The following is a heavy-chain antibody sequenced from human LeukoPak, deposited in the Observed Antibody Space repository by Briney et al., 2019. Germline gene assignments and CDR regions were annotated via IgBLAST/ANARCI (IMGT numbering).Heavy chain of an antibody. CDR1: GGSISSYY. D-gene: IGHD3-22*01. V-gene: IGHV4-59*01. Sequence: SETLSLTCTVSGGSISSYYWSWIRQPPGKGLEWIGYIYYSGSTNYNPSLKSRVTISVDTSKNQFSLKLSSVTAADTAVYYCARDSGTYYYDSSGYHAAFDIWGQGTMVTVSS. J-gene: IGHJ3*02. CDR3: ARDSGTYYYDSSGYHAAFDI. CDR2: IYYSGST.